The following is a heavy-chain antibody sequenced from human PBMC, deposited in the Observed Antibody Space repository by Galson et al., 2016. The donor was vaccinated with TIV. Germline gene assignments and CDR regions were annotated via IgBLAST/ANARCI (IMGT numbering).Heavy chain of an antibody. J-gene: IGHJ4*02. V-gene: IGHV3-15*01. CDR2: IKGKSDGATT. CDR3: TTDLGYCLTTSCSLGLDY. Sequence: SLRLSCAASGFTFSNAWMTWVRQAPGRGLEWVRRIKGKSDGATTAYAAPVKGRFSISRDDSKDTVYLQMNNLKTEDTALYFCTTDLGYCLTTSCSLGLDYWGQGTLVTVSS. CDR1: GFTFSNAW. D-gene: IGHD2-2*01.